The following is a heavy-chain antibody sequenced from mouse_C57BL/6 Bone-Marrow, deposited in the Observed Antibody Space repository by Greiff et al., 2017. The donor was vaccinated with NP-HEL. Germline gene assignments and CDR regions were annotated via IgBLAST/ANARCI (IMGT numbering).Heavy chain of an antibody. D-gene: IGHD1-1*01. CDR3: ARDYGSWFAY. J-gene: IGHJ3*01. CDR1: GYTFPGYW. CDR2: ILPGSGST. V-gene: IGHV1-9*01. Sequence: QVQLQQSGAELMKPGASVKLSCKATGYTFPGYWIEWVKQRPGHGLEWIGEILPGSGSTNYNEKFKGKATFTADTSSNTAYMQLSSLTTEYSAIYYCARDYGSWFAYWGQGTLVTVSA.